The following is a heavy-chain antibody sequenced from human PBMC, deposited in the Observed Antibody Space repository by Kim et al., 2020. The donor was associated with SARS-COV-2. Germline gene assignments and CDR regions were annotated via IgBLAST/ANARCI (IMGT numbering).Heavy chain of an antibody. V-gene: IGHV1-46*01. CDR2: GST. Sequence: GSTSYAQKFQGRVTMTSDTSTSTVYMELSSLRSEDTAVYYCAREAYMDVWGKGTTVTVSS. J-gene: IGHJ6*03. CDR3: AREAYMDV.